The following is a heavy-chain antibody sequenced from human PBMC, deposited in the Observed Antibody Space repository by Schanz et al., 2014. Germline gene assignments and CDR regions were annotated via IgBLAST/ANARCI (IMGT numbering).Heavy chain of an antibody. CDR2: ISVYNHNK. D-gene: IGHD3-3*01. Sequence: QIQLVQSGPEVKKPGATVKVSCKASGYIFINSGISWVRQAPGQGLEWMGWISVYNHNKEYDQKFQGRVTMTTDTSSRTAVMALTDLRCDDTAVYYCGRDRRFFDRDDLYYFDSWGQGTLVTVSS. V-gene: IGHV1-18*01. CDR3: GRDRRFFDRDDLYYFDS. J-gene: IGHJ4*02. CDR1: GYIFINSG.